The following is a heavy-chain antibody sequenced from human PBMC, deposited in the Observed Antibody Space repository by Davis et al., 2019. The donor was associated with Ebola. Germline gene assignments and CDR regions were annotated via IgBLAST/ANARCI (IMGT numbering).Heavy chain of an antibody. CDR3: ARDRGYSSGWYDP. CDR1: GFTFSNYG. J-gene: IGHJ5*02. D-gene: IGHD6-19*01. V-gene: IGHV3-33*01. Sequence: GESLKISCAASGFTFSNYGMHWVRQAPGKGLEWVAVIWYDGSNKYYADSVKGRFTISRDNSKNTLYLQMNNLRAEDTAMDYCARDRGYSSGWYDPWGQGTLVTVSS. CDR2: IWYDGSNK.